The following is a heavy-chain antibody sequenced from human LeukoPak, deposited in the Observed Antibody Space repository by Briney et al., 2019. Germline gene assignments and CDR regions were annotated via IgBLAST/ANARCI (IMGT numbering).Heavy chain of an antibody. D-gene: IGHD3-22*01. V-gene: IGHV4-34*01. CDR3: ARGRRLNKYYYDSSGYLGY. CDR2: INHSGST. Sequence: SETLPLTCAVYGGSFSGYYWSWIRQPPGKGLEWIGEINHSGSTNYNPSLKSRVTISVDTSKNQFSLKLSSVTAADTAVYYCARGRRLNKYYYDSSGYLGYWGQGTLVTVSS. CDR1: GGSFSGYY. J-gene: IGHJ4*02.